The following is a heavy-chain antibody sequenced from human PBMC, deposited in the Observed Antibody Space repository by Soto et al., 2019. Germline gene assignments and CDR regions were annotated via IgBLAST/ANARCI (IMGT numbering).Heavy chain of an antibody. D-gene: IGHD4-17*01. J-gene: IGHJ4*02. CDR1: GFTFSSYA. V-gene: IGHV3-23*01. Sequence: EVQLLESGGGLVQPGGSLRLSCAASGFTFSSYAMSWARQAPGKGLEWVSAISGSGGSTYYADSVKGRFTISRDNSKNTLYLQMNSLRAEDTAVYYCAKGGQDYGDPGDFDYWGQGTLVTVSS. CDR3: AKGGQDYGDPGDFDY. CDR2: ISGSGGST.